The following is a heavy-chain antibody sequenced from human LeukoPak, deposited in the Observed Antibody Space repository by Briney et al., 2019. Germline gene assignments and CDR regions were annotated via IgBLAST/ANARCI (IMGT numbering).Heavy chain of an antibody. V-gene: IGHV4-59*01. CDR1: GGSISSYY. D-gene: IGHD1-26*01. CDR3: ARDHELGWFDP. CDR2: IYYSGST. Sequence: PSETLSLTCTVSGGSISSYYWSWIRQPPGKGLEWIGYIYYSGSTNYNPSLKSRVTISVDTSKNQFSLKLSSVTATDTAVYYCARDHELGWFDPWGQGTLVTVSS. J-gene: IGHJ5*02.